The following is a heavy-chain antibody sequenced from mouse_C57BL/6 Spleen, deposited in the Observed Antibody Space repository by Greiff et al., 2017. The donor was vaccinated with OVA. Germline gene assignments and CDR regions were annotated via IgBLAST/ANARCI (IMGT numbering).Heavy chain of an antibody. V-gene: IGHV5-4*01. CDR1: GFTFSSYA. Sequence: EVHLVESGGGLVKPGGSLKLSCAASGFTFSSYAMSWVRQTPEKRLEWVATISDGGSYTYYPDNVKGRFTISRDNAKNNLYLQMSHLKSEDTAMYYCARGGSPYAMDYWGQGTSGTVSS. CDR3: ARGGSPYAMDY. CDR2: ISDGGSYT. J-gene: IGHJ4*01.